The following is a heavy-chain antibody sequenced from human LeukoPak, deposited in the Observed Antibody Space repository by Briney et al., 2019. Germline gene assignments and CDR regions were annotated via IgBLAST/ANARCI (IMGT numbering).Heavy chain of an antibody. J-gene: IGHJ4*02. V-gene: IGHV1-18*01. Sequence: ASVKVSCKASGYTFTTLGITWVRQAPGQGLEWMGWINTYNHHTYYAQKFQDRLTVTADTSTSTVYMDLSSLRSDDTAVYYCAREYCLGGKCWDPDYWGQGTLVTVSS. CDR3: AREYCLGGKCWDPDY. CDR1: GYTFTTLG. D-gene: IGHD2-15*01. CDR2: INTYNHHT.